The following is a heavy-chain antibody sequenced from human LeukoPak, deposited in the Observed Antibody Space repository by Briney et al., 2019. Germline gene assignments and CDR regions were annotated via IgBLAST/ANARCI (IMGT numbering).Heavy chain of an antibody. J-gene: IGHJ4*02. CDR1: GLTFRNSE. CDR2: ISTSGSTR. Sequence: GPLILSCAASGLTFRNSEMSWVRQAPGKGPERVSYISTSGSTRFYADSVKGRFTISRDNAKNSLYLQMNSLRAEDTAVYYCAKDALNYDSLTGIDYWGQGTLVTVSS. D-gene: IGHD3-9*01. V-gene: IGHV3-48*03. CDR3: AKDALNYDSLTGIDY.